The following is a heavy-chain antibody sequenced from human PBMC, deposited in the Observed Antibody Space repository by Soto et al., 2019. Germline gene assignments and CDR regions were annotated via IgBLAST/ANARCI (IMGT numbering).Heavy chain of an antibody. Sequence: GASVKVSCKASGFTFTSSAMQWVRQARGQRLEWIGWIVVGSGNTNYAQKFQERVTITRDMSTSTAYMELSSLRSEDTAVYYCASDRDYVWGSYRHEQNHFDYWGQGTLVTVSS. D-gene: IGHD3-16*02. CDR1: GFTFTSSA. V-gene: IGHV1-58*02. CDR3: ASDRDYVWGSYRHEQNHFDY. J-gene: IGHJ4*02. CDR2: IVVGSGNT.